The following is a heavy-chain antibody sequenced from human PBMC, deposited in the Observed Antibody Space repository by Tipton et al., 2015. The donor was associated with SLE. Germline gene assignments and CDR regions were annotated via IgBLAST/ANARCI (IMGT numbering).Heavy chain of an antibody. CDR3: ATRGSSSWYFFDY. J-gene: IGHJ4*02. V-gene: IGHV4-4*07. Sequence: TLSLTCSVSGGSISTYYWAWIRQPAGKGLEWVGRMYLSGSTNYNPSLKSRVTMSVDTSRNQFSLNLGSVTAADTAVYYCATRGSSSWYFFDYWGQGTLVTVSS. CDR1: GGSISTYY. D-gene: IGHD6-13*01. CDR2: MYLSGST.